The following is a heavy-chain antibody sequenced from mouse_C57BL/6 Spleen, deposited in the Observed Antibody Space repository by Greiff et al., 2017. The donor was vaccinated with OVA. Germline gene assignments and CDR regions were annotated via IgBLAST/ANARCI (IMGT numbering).Heavy chain of an antibody. CDR3: GRAYYGSSYWYFDV. J-gene: IGHJ1*03. Sequence: VQLQQSGPELVKPGASVKMSCKASGYTFTDYNMHWVKQSHGKSLEWIGYINPNNGGTSYNQKFKGKATLTVNKSSSTAYMELRSLTSEDSAVYYCGRAYYGSSYWYFDVWGTGTTVTVSS. D-gene: IGHD1-1*01. CDR1: GYTFTDYN. CDR2: INPNNGGT. V-gene: IGHV1-22*01.